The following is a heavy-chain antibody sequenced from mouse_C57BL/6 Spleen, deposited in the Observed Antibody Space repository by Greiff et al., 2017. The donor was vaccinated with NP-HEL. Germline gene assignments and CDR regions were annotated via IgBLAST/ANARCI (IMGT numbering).Heavy chain of an antibody. J-gene: IGHJ4*01. CDR3: ARHTYYSNYGGAMDY. CDR1: GYTFTSYW. D-gene: IGHD2-5*01. Sequence: VQLQQPGAELVMPGASVKLSCKASGYTFTSYWMHWVKQRPGQGLEWIGEIDPSDSYTNYNQKFKGKSTLTVDKSSSTAYMQLSSLTSEDSAVYYCARHTYYSNYGGAMDYWGQGTSVTVSS. CDR2: IDPSDSYT. V-gene: IGHV1-69*01.